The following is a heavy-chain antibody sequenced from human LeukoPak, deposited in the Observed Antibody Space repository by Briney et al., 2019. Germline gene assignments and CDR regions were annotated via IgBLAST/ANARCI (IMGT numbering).Heavy chain of an antibody. V-gene: IGHV1-2*02. J-gene: IGHJ6*02. CDR1: GYTFTAYY. Sequence: GASVKVSCKASGYTFTAYYLHWVRQAPGQGLEWMGWINPNTGGAKYAQKFQGRLTMTRDTSINTVYMGLSRLRSDDTAVYYCASGYSYGKAPYYYGMDVWGQGTTVTVSS. D-gene: IGHD5-18*01. CDR3: ASGYSYGKAPYYYGMDV. CDR2: INPNTGGA.